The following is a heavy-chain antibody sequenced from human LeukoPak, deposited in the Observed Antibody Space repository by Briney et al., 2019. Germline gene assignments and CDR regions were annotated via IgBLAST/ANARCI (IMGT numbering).Heavy chain of an antibody. CDR2: MNPNSGNT. V-gene: IGHV1-8*03. CDR3: ARVSLYYYYYYMDV. CDR1: GYTFTSYD. J-gene: IGHJ6*03. Sequence: GASVKVSCKASGYTFTSYDINWVRQATGQGLEWMGWMNPNSGNTGYAQEFQGRVPITRNTSISTAYMELSSLRSEDTAVYYCARVSLYYYYYYMDVWGKGTTVTVSS.